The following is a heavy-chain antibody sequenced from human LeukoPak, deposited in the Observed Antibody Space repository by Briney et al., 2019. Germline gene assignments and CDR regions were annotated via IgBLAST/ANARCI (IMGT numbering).Heavy chain of an antibody. CDR2: IRSKANSYAT. V-gene: IGHV3-73*01. CDR1: GFTFSGSA. Sequence: QPGGSLRLSCAASGFTFSGSAMHWVRQASGKGLEWVGRIRSKANSYATAYAASVKGRFTISRDDSKNTAYLQMNSLKTEDTAVYYCTRVGEWELLQYFQHWGQGTLVTVSS. CDR3: TRVGEWELLQYFQH. J-gene: IGHJ1*01. D-gene: IGHD1-26*01.